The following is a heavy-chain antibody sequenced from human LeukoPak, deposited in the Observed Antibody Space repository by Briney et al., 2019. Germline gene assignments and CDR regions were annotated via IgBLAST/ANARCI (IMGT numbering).Heavy chain of an antibody. CDR2: IIPIFGTA. CDR1: GGTFSSYA. J-gene: IGHJ6*03. CDR3: ATMLYCSGGSCYQPGDYYYYYMDV. D-gene: IGHD2-15*01. V-gene: IGHV1-69*05. Sequence: GASVKVSCKASGGTFSSYAISWVRQAPGQGLEWMGGIIPIFGTANYAQKFQGRVTITTDESTSTADMELSSLRSEDTAVYYCATMLYCSGGSCYQPGDYYYYYMDVWGKGTTVTVSS.